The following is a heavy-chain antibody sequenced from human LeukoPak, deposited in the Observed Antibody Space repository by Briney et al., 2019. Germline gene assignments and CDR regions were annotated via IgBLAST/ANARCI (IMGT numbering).Heavy chain of an antibody. CDR3: ARDSSNYYDSSGYSD. Sequence: PSQTLSLTCTVSGGSISSGDYYWSWIRQPPGKGLEWIGYIYYSGSAYYNPSLKSRLTISVDTSKNQFSLKLSSVTAADTAVYYCARDSSNYYDSSGYSDWGQGTLVTVSS. J-gene: IGHJ4*02. CDR2: IYYSGSA. V-gene: IGHV4-30-4*01. CDR1: GGSISSGDYY. D-gene: IGHD3-22*01.